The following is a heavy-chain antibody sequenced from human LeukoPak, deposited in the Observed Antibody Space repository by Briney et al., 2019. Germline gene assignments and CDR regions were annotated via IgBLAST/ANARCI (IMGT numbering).Heavy chain of an antibody. D-gene: IGHD3-10*01. CDR2: IYTSGST. CDR3: ARQGYYGSGSYYRYYYYYMDV. V-gene: IGHV4-59*10. CDR1: GGSFSGYY. Sequence: PSETLSLTCAVYGGSFSGYYWSWIRQPAGKGLEWIGRIYTSGSTNYNPSLKSRVTMSVDTSKNQFSLKLSSVTAADTAVYYCARQGYYGSGSYYRYYYYYMDVWGKGTTVTISS. J-gene: IGHJ6*03.